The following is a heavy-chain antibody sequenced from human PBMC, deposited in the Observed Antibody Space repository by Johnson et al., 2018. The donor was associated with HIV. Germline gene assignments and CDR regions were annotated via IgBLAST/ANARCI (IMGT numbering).Heavy chain of an antibody. CDR1: GFIFSGYW. Sequence: VQLVESGGGLVQPGGSLRLSCAASGFIFSGYWMNWVRQAPGKGLEWVGRIKSETDGGTTDSAAPVKGRFTISRDNSKNTLYLQMNSLRAEDTAVYYCASYCSGGSCYRRSPSDAFDIWGQGTMVTVSS. CDR3: ASYCSGGSCYRRSPSDAFDI. J-gene: IGHJ3*02. D-gene: IGHD2-15*01. V-gene: IGHV3-15*01. CDR2: IKSETDGGTT.